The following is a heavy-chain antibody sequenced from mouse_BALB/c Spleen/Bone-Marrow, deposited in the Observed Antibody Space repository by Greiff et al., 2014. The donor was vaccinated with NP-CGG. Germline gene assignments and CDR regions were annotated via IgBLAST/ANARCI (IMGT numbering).Heavy chain of an antibody. Sequence: QVQLQQSGADLVRPGSSVKISCKASGYVFSNYWMNWVRQRPGQGLEWIGQIYPGDGDTNYNGKFKGKATLTADKSSSTAYMQLSSLTSEDSAVYFCARRDGYSYYFDYWGQGTTLTVSS. J-gene: IGHJ2*01. CDR1: GYVFSNYW. CDR3: ARRDGYSYYFDY. CDR2: IYPGDGDT. V-gene: IGHV1-80*01. D-gene: IGHD2-3*01.